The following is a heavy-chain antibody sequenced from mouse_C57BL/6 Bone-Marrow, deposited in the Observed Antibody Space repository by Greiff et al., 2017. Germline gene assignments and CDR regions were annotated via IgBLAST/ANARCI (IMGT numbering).Heavy chain of an antibody. V-gene: IGHV14-4*01. CDR3: TTTYDYDDGFAY. Sequence: VQLQQSGAELVRPGASVKLSCTASGFNIKDDYMHWVKQRPEQGLEWIGWIDPEDGDTEYASKFQGKATITADTSSNTAYLQLSSLASEDTAVYCCTTTYDYDDGFAYGGQGTLVTVSA. D-gene: IGHD2-4*01. J-gene: IGHJ3*01. CDR1: GFNIKDDY. CDR2: IDPEDGDT.